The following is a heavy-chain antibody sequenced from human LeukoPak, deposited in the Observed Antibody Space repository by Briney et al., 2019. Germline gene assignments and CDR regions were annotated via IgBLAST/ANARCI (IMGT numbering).Heavy chain of an antibody. CDR3: ARIYYDSSGYYRLFDP. Sequence: SETLSLTCTVSGVSISSYYWSWIRQPPGKGLEWIGYIYYSGSTNYNPSLKSRVTISVDTSKNQFSLKLSSVTAADTAVYYCARIYYDSSGYYRLFDPWGQGTLVTVSS. D-gene: IGHD3-22*01. CDR2: IYYSGST. J-gene: IGHJ5*02. CDR1: GVSISSYY. V-gene: IGHV4-59*08.